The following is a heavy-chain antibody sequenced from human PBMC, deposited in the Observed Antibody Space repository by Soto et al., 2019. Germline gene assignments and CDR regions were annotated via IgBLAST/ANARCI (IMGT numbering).Heavy chain of an antibody. CDR3: ARDQVVVNAIPGDPYYYYGMDV. Sequence: GASVKVSCKASGGTFSSYAISWVRQAPGQGLEWMGGIIPIFGTANYAQKFQGRVTITADESTSTAYMELSSLRSEDTAVYYCARDQVVVNAIPGDPYYYYGMDVWGQGTTVTVYS. J-gene: IGHJ6*02. CDR1: GGTFSSYA. V-gene: IGHV1-69*13. D-gene: IGHD2-21*01. CDR2: IIPIFGTA.